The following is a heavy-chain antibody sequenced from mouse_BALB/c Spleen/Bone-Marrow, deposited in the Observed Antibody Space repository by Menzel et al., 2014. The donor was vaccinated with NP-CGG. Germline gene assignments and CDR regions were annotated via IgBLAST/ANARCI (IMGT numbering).Heavy chain of an antibody. J-gene: IGHJ1*01. CDR3: ARVYGWYLDV. V-gene: IGHV5-6-3*01. CDR1: GFTFSSYG. Sequence: EVQLQQSGGGLVQPGGSLKLSCVASGFTFSSYGMSWVRQTPDKRLELVATINNNGGSTYYPDSVKGQFTISGDNAKNTLYLQMSNLKSEDAAMYFCARVYGWYLDVWGAEATGNVSS. D-gene: IGHD1-1*01. CDR2: INNNGGST.